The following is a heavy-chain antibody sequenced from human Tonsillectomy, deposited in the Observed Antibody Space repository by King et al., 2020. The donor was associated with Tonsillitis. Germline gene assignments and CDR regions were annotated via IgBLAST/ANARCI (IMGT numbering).Heavy chain of an antibody. CDR3: AKDASGTTFWGEGAAFDI. Sequence: VQLQESGGGWVQPGGSLRLSCAASGFTFSSDAMTWVRQAPGKGLEWVSAISSSGGSTDYADSVKGRFTISRDNSKNTLFLQMNSLRAEDTAIYYCAKDASGTTFWGEGAAFDIWGQGTMVTVSS. CDR2: ISSSGGST. J-gene: IGHJ3*02. CDR1: GFTFSSDA. D-gene: IGHD1-1*01. V-gene: IGHV3-23*01.